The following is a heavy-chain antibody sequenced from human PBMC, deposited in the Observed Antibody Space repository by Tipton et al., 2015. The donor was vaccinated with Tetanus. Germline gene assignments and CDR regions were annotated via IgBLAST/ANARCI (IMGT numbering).Heavy chain of an antibody. CDR1: GGSVRSGDYS. V-gene: IGHV4-61*08. D-gene: IGHD6-13*01. Sequence: TLSLTCTVSGGSVRSGDYSWNWIRQPPGKGLEWLAYVSYSGRTNSNYSLKSRITISQDTSKNQFSLRLTSVTAAETAFYYCARGWGSSWYYFDYWGQGILVTVSS. J-gene: IGHJ4*02. CDR3: ARGWGSSWYYFDY. CDR2: VSYSGRT.